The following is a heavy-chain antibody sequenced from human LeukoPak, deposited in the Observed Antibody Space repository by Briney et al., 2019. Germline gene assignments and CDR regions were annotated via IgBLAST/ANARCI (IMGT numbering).Heavy chain of an antibody. J-gene: IGHJ4*02. Sequence: SETLSLTCTVSGGSISSSSYYWGWIRQPPGKGLEWIGSIYYSGSTNYNPSLKSRVTISVDTSKNQFSLKLSSVTAADTAVYYCASPLYCNSTTCYDSWGQGTLVTVSS. V-gene: IGHV4-39*07. CDR2: IYYSGST. CDR1: GGSISSSSYY. D-gene: IGHD2-2*01. CDR3: ASPLYCNSTTCYDS.